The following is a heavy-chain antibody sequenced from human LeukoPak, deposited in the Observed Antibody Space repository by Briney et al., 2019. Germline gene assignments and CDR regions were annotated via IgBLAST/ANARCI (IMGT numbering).Heavy chain of an antibody. D-gene: IGHD3-10*01. J-gene: IGHJ6*03. CDR1: GGSFSGYY. V-gene: IGHV4-34*01. CDR3: ARVRRGSYYMDV. Sequence: SEILSLTCAVYGGSFSGYYWSWIRQPPGKGLEWIGEINHSGSTNYNPSLKSRVTISVDTSKNQFSLKLSSVTAADTAVYYCARVRRGSYYMDVWGKGTTVTVSS. CDR2: INHSGST.